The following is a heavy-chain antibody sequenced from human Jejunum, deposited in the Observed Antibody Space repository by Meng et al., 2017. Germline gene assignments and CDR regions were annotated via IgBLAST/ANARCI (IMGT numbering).Heavy chain of an antibody. CDR2: ISYDARSI. V-gene: IGHV3-74*01. D-gene: IGHD1-7*01. CDR1: GFTLSSHW. Sequence: GESLKISCTASGFTLSSHWMHWVRQDPGKGLVWVSRISYDARSISYADSVKGRFTISRDNAKNTLYLQMNSLRDEDTALYYCARPIDGNYGRFDRWGQGTLVTVSS. J-gene: IGHJ5*02. CDR3: ARPIDGNYGRFDR.